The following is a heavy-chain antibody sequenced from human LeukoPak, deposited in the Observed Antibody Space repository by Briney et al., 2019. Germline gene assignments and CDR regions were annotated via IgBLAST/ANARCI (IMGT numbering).Heavy chain of an antibody. J-gene: IGHJ4*02. CDR1: GYTVTELS. CDR2: FDPEDGET. V-gene: IGHV1-24*01. D-gene: IGHD2-2*01. Sequence: ASVKVSCKVSGYTVTELSMHWVRQAPGKGLEWMGGFDPEDGETIYAQKFQGRVTMTEDTSTDTAYMELSSLRSEDTAVYYCATAIAPAALRNHFDYWGQGTLVTVSS. CDR3: ATAIAPAALRNHFDY.